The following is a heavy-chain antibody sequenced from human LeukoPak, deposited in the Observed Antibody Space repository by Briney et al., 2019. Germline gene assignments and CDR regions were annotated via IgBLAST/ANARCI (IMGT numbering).Heavy chain of an antibody. CDR2: INPSGGST. V-gene: IGHV1-46*01. J-gene: IGHJ4*02. Sequence: ASVKVSCKASGYTFSTYNMHWVRQAPGQGLEWMGVINPSGGSTSYAQKFQGRVTMTRDTSTTTVYMELSSLRSDDTAVYYCARGENDLDYWGQGTLVTVSS. CDR3: ARGENDLDY. D-gene: IGHD3-3*01. CDR1: GYTFSTYN.